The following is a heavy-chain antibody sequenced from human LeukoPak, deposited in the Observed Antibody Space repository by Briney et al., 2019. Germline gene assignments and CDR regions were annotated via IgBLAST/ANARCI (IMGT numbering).Heavy chain of an antibody. D-gene: IGHD6-13*01. J-gene: IGHJ4*02. CDR1: GFTFSGSA. CDR3: ATSGIAAAGHYFDY. Sequence: GGSLKLSCAASGFTFSGSAMHWVRQASGEGLEWVGRIRSKANSYATAYAASVKGRFTISRDDSKNTAYLQMNSLKTEDTAVYYCATSGIAAAGHYFDYWGQGTLVTVSS. V-gene: IGHV3-73*01. CDR2: IRSKANSYAT.